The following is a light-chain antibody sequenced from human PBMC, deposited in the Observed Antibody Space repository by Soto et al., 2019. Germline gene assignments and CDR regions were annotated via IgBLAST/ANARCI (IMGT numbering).Light chain of an antibody. CDR1: SSDVGGYNY. CDR2: DVS. J-gene: IGLJ2*01. CDR3: SSYTSSLVV. Sequence: QSALTQPASVPGSPGQSITISCTGTSSDVGGYNYVSWYQQLPGKAPKLMIYDVSNRPSGVSNRFSGSKSGNTASLTISGLQAEDESDYYGSSYTSSLVVFVGGTELTVL. V-gene: IGLV2-14*01.